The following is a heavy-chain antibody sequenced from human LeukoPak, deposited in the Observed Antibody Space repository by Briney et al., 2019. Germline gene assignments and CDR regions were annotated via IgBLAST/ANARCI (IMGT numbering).Heavy chain of an antibody. V-gene: IGHV3-7*01. CDR3: ARVGRYSYAHNS. CDR2: IKQDGSEK. Sequence: GGSLRLSCAASGFTFRDYSDYWMSWVRQAPGKGLEWVANIKQDGSEKYYVDSVRGRFTISRDNAKNSLFLQMNSLRAEDTAVYYCARVGRYSYAHNSWGQGTLVTVSS. CDR1: GFTFRDYSDYW. J-gene: IGHJ4*02. D-gene: IGHD5-18*01.